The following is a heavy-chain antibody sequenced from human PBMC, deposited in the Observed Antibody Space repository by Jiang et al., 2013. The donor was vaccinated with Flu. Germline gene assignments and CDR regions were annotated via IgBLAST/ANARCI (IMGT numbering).Heavy chain of an antibody. J-gene: IGHJ6*02. Sequence: SGPGLVKPSETLSLTCTISGGSISSYYWTWIRQPAGKGLEWIGRIYKDETTNYNSSLKSRVTMSVATSKNQFSLRLSSVTAADTAVYYCVREVRFCSGTSCIPFGMDVWGQGATVIVSS. CDR3: VREVRFCSGTSCIPFGMDV. CDR2: IYKDETT. V-gene: IGHV4-4*07. CDR1: GGSISSYY. D-gene: IGHD2-2*01.